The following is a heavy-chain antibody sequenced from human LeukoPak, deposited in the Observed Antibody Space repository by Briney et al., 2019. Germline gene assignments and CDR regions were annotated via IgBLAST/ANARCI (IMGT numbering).Heavy chain of an antibody. V-gene: IGHV7-4-1*02. CDR1: GYTFRKDP. D-gene: IGHD3-22*01. CDR2: INTNTGNP. Sequence: ASVKVSCKASGYTFRKDPMNWVRQVPGQGLEWMGWINTNTGNPTYAQGFTGRFVFSLDTSVNTAYLQISSLQPEDTAVYFCARAHDSSGSLGDALDIWGQGTMVTVSS. CDR3: ARAHDSSGSLGDALDI. J-gene: IGHJ3*02.